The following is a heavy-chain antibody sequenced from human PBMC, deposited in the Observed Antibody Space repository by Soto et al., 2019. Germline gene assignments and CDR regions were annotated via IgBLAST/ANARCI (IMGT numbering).Heavy chain of an antibody. Sequence: ASVKVSCKASGYSFTSYGISWVRQAPGQGLEWMGWISAYNGNTDYAQRLQGRVTMTTDTSTSTAYMELRSLRSDDTAVYYCARDPGVYSSRSPCVYWGPGTLVTVSS. J-gene: IGHJ4*01. CDR3: ARDPGVYSSRSPCVY. V-gene: IGHV1-18*01. CDR1: GYSFTSYG. D-gene: IGHD6-13*01. CDR2: ISAYNGNT.